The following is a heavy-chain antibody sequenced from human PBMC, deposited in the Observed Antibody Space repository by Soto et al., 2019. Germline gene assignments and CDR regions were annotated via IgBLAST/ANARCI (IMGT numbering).Heavy chain of an antibody. V-gene: IGHV1-69*02. J-gene: IGHJ4*02. CDR3: ATSYGSGYRAFDY. D-gene: IGHD3-10*01. CDR1: GDTFNFYT. Sequence: QVQLVQCGAGVRKPGAAVRVSCKASGDTFNFYTINWVRQAPGLGLEWMGRVNPILTMSNYARKFEGRVTITADKSTTTAYMELRSLRSDDTAIYYCATSYGSGYRAFDYWGQGALVTVSS. CDR2: VNPILTMS.